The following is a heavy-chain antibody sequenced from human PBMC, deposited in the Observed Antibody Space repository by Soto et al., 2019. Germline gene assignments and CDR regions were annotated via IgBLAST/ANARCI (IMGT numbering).Heavy chain of an antibody. D-gene: IGHD4-17*01. V-gene: IGHV4-59*13. J-gene: IGHJ4*02. CDR1: GGSISSYY. CDR2: ISYSGST. Sequence: PSETLSLTCTVSGGSISSYYWIWIRQPPGKGLEWIGYISYSGSTNYNPSLKSRPTISVDTSRNQFSLKLRSVTAADTAVYYCARAPPCGDYALDYWGQGTLVTVSS. CDR3: ARAPPCGDYALDY.